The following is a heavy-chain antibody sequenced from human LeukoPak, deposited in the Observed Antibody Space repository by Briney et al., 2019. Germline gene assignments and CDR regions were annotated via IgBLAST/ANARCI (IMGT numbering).Heavy chain of an antibody. CDR3: ARSTSPRYSYYYMDV. V-gene: IGHV1-2*02. J-gene: IGHJ6*03. CDR2: INPNSGGT. Sequence: ASVKVSCKASGYTFTGYYMHWVRQAPGQGLEWMGWINPNSGGTNYAQKFQGRVTMTRDTSISTAYMELRSLRSDDTAVYYCARSTSPRYSYYYMDVWGKGTTVTVSS. CDR1: GYTFTGYY. D-gene: IGHD3-9*01.